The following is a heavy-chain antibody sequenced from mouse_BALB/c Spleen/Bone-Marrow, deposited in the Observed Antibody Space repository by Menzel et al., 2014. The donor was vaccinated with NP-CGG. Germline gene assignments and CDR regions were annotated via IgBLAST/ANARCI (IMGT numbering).Heavy chain of an antibody. Sequence: VQLQQSGAELAKPGASVKMSCKASGYTFTSYRMHWVKQRPGQGLEWIGYINPSTGYTEYNQKFKDKATLTADKSSSTAYMQLSSLTPEDSAVYYCARSYYDGSSFAYWGQGTLVTVSA. J-gene: IGHJ3*01. CDR3: ARSYYDGSSFAY. D-gene: IGHD1-1*01. CDR1: GYTFTSYR. CDR2: INPSTGYT. V-gene: IGHV1-4*01.